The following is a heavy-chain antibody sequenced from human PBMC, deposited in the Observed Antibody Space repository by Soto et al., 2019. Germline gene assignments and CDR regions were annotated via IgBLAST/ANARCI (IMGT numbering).Heavy chain of an antibody. D-gene: IGHD5-18*01. CDR2: IYSGGST. Sequence: EVQLVESGGGLIQPGGSLRLSCAASGFTVSSNYMSWVRQAPGKGLEWVSVIYSGGSTYYADSVKGRFTISRDNSKNTLYLRMNSLRAEDTAVYYCARDRADTAMALGYYYYYGMDVWGQGTTVTVSS. J-gene: IGHJ6*02. V-gene: IGHV3-53*01. CDR1: GFTVSSNY. CDR3: ARDRADTAMALGYYYYYGMDV.